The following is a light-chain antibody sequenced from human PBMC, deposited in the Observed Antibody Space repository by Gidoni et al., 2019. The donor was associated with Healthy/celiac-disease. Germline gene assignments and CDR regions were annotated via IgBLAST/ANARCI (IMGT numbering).Light chain of an antibody. CDR1: SSNIGAGYD. CDR2: GNS. V-gene: IGLV1-40*01. CDR3: QSYDSSLSGSDVV. J-gene: IGLJ2*01. Sequence: SVLTPPPSVSGAPGPRVTISCPGSSSNIGAGYDVHWYQQLPGTAPKLLIYGNSNRPSGVPDRFSGSKSGTSASLAITGLQAEDEADYYCQSYDSSLSGSDVVFGGGTKLTVL.